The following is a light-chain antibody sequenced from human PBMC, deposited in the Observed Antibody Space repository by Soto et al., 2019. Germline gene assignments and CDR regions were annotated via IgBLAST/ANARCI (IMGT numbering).Light chain of an antibody. V-gene: IGKV3-20*01. CDR3: QQYGAAPFN. Sequence: EIVLTQSPGALSLSPGEGATLSCRASQAVISGYLAWYQQKPGQAPRLLMYGVSSRTTGISDRFSGSGSGTESSPTITRLEPEDWSLYEGQQYGAAPFNFGQGTKLQSK. CDR1: QAVISGY. J-gene: IGKJ2*01. CDR2: GVS.